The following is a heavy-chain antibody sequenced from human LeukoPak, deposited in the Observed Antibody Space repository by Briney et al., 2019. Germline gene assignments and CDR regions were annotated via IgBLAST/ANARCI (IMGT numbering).Heavy chain of an antibody. V-gene: IGHV1-2*02. J-gene: IGHJ6*02. CDR3: AREQYDFWSGYYPSYYYYYGMDV. Sequence: GASVKVSCKASGYTFTGYYMHWVRQAPGQGLEWMGWINPNSGGTNYAQKLQGRVTMTTDTSTSTAYMELRSLRSDDTAVYYCAREQYDFWSGYYPSYYYYYGMDVWGQGTTVTVSS. CDR1: GYTFTGYY. CDR2: INPNSGGT. D-gene: IGHD3-3*01.